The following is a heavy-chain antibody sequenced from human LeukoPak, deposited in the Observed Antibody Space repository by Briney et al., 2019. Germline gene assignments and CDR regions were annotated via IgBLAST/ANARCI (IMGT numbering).Heavy chain of an antibody. V-gene: IGHV1-69*05. CDR2: IIPIFGTA. D-gene: IGHD3-22*01. CDR1: GYTFSSYA. Sequence: GASVKVSCKASGYTFSSYAISWVRQAPGQGLEWMGGIIPIFGTANYAQKFQGRVTITTDESTSTAYMELSSLRSEDTAVYYCARGYYDSSGYYSSWFDYWGQGTLVTVSS. J-gene: IGHJ4*02. CDR3: ARGYYDSSGYYSSWFDY.